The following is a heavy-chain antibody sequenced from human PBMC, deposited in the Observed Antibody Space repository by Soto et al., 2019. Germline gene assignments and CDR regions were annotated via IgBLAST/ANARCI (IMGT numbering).Heavy chain of an antibody. J-gene: IGHJ4*02. Sequence: PSETLSLTCTVSGGSISSGGYYWSWIRQHPGKGLEWIGYIYYSGSTYYNPSLKSRVTISVDTSKNQFSLKLSSVTAADTAVYYCARDSLEPNYAGYYFDYWGQGTLVTVSS. CDR3: ARDSLEPNYAGYYFDY. D-gene: IGHD1-1*01. CDR2: IYYSGST. CDR1: GGSISSGGYY. V-gene: IGHV4-31*03.